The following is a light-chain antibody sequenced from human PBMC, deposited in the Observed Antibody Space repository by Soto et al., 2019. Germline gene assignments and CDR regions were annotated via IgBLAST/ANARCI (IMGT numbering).Light chain of an antibody. CDR1: SSDVGSYNS. CDR2: EGS. CDR3: CSYAGNPYV. V-gene: IGLV2-23*01. J-gene: IGLJ1*01. Sequence: QSALTQPASVSGSPGQSIAISCTGTSSDVGSYNSVSWYQQHPGKAPKLMIYEGSKRPSGVSDRFSGSKSCNTASLTISGLQAEDEADYYCCSYAGNPYVFGTGTKLTVL.